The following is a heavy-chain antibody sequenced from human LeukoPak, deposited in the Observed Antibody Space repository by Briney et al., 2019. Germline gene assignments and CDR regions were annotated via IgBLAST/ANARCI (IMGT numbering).Heavy chain of an antibody. D-gene: IGHD2-8*02. V-gene: IGHV3-66*01. Sequence: PGGSLRLSCAASGFTVSTNYMSWVRQAPEKGLDWVSVIFSGGNTYYADSVKGRFTLSRDNSKNTLYLQMNSLRAEDTAIYYCARDTGRRGKPGAFDIWGQGTMVTVSS. CDR3: ARDTGRRGKPGAFDI. CDR2: IFSGGNT. J-gene: IGHJ3*02. CDR1: GFTVSTNY.